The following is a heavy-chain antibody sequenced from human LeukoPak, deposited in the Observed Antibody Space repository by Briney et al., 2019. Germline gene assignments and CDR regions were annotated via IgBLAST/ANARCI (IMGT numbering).Heavy chain of an antibody. Sequence: ASVKVSCKASGYIFTDYYMHWVRQAPGQGLEWMGWINPKSGGTKDEQKFQGRVTMTRDTSISTAYMELSRLRSDDTAVYYCAREGYSHDAGAFDIWGQGTMVTVSS. J-gene: IGHJ3*02. CDR3: AREGYSHDAGAFDI. CDR1: GYIFTDYY. CDR2: INPKSGGT. D-gene: IGHD5-18*01. V-gene: IGHV1-2*02.